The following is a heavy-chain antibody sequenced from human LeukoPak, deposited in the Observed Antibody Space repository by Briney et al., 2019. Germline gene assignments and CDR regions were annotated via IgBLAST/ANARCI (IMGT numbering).Heavy chain of an antibody. CDR1: GGTFSSYA. V-gene: IGHV1-69*04. D-gene: IGHD6-19*01. Sequence: GSSVKVSCKASGGTFSSYAISWVRQAPGQGLEWMGRIIPILGIANYAQKFQGRVTITADKSTSTAYMELSSLRSDDTAVYYCARDKAISSGWSYYYYYYGMDVWGQGTTVTVSS. CDR3: ARDKAISSGWSYYYYYYGMDV. J-gene: IGHJ6*02. CDR2: IIPILGIA.